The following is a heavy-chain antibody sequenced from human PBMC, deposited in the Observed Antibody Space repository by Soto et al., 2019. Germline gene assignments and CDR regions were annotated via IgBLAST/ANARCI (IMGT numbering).Heavy chain of an antibody. Sequence: GGSLRLSCEASGFAFRSYAMHWVRQAPGKGLEWVGVISYDGGNIYYADSVKGRFTISRDNSKNTLYVQVKSLRPEDTAVYYCAKGILSATIGPYAMDVWGQGTTVTVSS. CDR1: GFAFRSYA. D-gene: IGHD3-16*01. J-gene: IGHJ6*02. V-gene: IGHV3-30*18. CDR3: AKGILSATIGPYAMDV. CDR2: ISYDGGNI.